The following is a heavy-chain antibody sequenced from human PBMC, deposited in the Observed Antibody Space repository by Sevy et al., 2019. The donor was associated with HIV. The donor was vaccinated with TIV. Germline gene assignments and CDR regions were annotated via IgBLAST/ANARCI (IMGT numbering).Heavy chain of an antibody. CDR2: INPNSGGT. CDR3: ARGSSGWYGGTRDFDY. D-gene: IGHD6-19*01. J-gene: IGHJ4*02. CDR1: GYTFTGYY. V-gene: IGHV1-2*02. Sequence: ASVKVSCKASGYTFTGYYMHWVRQAPGQGLEWMGWINPNSGGTNYAQKFQGRVTMTRDTSISTAYMELSRLRSDDTAVDYCARGSSGWYGGTRDFDYWGQGTLVTVSS.